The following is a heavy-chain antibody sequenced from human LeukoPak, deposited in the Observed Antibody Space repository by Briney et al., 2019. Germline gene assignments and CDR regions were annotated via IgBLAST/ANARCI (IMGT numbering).Heavy chain of an antibody. CDR2: IIPVLASP. D-gene: IGHD2/OR15-2a*01. Sequence: ASVKVSCKASGYTFTSYGISWVRQAPGQGLEWMGRIIPVLASPIYAQKFQGRVTITADMSTTTIFLHLSSLRSEDTAVYYCARNEDFFAFWGQGSLVTVSS. CDR1: GYTFTSYG. J-gene: IGHJ4*02. CDR3: ARNEDFFAF. V-gene: IGHV1-69*04.